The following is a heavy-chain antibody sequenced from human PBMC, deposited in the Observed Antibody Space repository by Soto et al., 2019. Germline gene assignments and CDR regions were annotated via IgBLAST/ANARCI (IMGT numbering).Heavy chain of an antibody. Sequence: PSETLSLTCTVSGGSISDSYWTWIRQPPGQGLEWIGFISYSGSTNYNPSLKSRVTMSVDTSKNQFSLNLRSVTAADTAMYYCAGGVDRQWADYWGQGTLVTVSS. V-gene: IGHV4-59*01. D-gene: IGHD6-19*01. J-gene: IGHJ4*02. CDR3: AGGVDRQWADY. CDR2: ISYSGST. CDR1: GGSISDSY.